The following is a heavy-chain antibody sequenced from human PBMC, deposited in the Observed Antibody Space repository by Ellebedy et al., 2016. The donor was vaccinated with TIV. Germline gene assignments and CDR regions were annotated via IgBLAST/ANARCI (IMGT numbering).Heavy chain of an antibody. Sequence: GESLKISCAASGFTFRSYWMGWVRQAPGKGLEWVANIYQDGSQKYYVDSVQGRFTISRDNAKNSLNLQMNSLKVEDTAVYYCARRGSYGDYAVQINNWFDSWGQGTLVTVYS. D-gene: IGHD4-17*01. V-gene: IGHV3-7*01. CDR2: IYQDGSQK. CDR3: ARRGSYGDYAVQINNWFDS. J-gene: IGHJ5*01. CDR1: GFTFRSYW.